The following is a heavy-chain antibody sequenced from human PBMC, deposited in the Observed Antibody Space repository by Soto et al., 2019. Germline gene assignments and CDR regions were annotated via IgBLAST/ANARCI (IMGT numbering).Heavy chain of an antibody. Sequence: HPGGSLRLSCVGSGFIFSNNGFHWVRQTPGKGLEWVAFMSYDGSDTFYADSVKGRFTISRANSKNTLCLHMSNLRAEDTAMYYCTIVRVAGSAREHWGGGTLVSVSS. CDR2: MSYDGSDT. D-gene: IGHD3-10*02. V-gene: IGHV3-30*02. J-gene: IGHJ4*02. CDR3: TIVRVAGSAREH. CDR1: GFIFSNNG.